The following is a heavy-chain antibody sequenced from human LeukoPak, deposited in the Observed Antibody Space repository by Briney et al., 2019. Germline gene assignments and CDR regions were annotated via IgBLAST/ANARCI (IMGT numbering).Heavy chain of an antibody. J-gene: IGHJ4*02. CDR1: GFTFSDST. CDR2: IRSKSNNYTT. D-gene: IGHD3-10*01. CDR3: SSYSGRDYNEGY. V-gene: IGHV3-73*01. Sequence: GGSLRLSCAASGFTFSDSTMHWVRQASGRGLEWIDRIRSKSNNYTTAYAASVKGRFTISRDDSKNTSHLQLNSLKTEDTAVYYCSSYSGRDYNEGYWGQGTLVTVSS.